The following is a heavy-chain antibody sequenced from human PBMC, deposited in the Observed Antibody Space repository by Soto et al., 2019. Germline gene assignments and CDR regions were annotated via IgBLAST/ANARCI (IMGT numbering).Heavy chain of an antibody. CDR2: IDGAAATT. V-gene: IGHV3-74*01. D-gene: IGHD1-26*01. J-gene: IGHJ4*02. Sequence: GESLKISCTASGFTSNNKCMHWVRQAPWKGLVWLSRIDGAAATTNYADSVEGRFTISRDNAKNIVFLHVNGLTDEDTAVYYCARGGAMGVDYWGQGTLVTVSS. CDR3: ARGGAMGVDY. CDR1: GFTSNNKC.